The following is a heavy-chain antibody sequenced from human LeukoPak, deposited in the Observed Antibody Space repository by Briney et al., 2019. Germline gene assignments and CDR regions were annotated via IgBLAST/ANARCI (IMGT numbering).Heavy chain of an antibody. CDR2: ISYDGSNK. D-gene: IGHD3-10*01. Sequence: GGSLRLSCAASGFTFSSYAMHWVRQAPGRGLEWVAVISYDGSNKYYADSVKGRFTISRDNSKNTLYLQMNSLRAEDTAVYYCARDRLLWFGELLPDAFDIWGQGTMVTVSS. CDR3: ARDRLLWFGELLPDAFDI. CDR1: GFTFSSYA. J-gene: IGHJ3*02. V-gene: IGHV3-30-3*01.